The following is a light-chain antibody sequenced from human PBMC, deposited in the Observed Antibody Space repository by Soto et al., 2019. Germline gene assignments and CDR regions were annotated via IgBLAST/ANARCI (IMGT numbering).Light chain of an antibody. J-gene: IGKJ2*01. CDR1: HSISAW. CDR2: KAS. CDR3: HQYHSFFNYT. Sequence: DIQMTQSPSTLSASVGDRVTITCRASHSISAWLAWYQQKPGKAPKLLIYKASTLDSGVPSRFSGSGSGTEFTLTISSLQPADFATYYCHQYHSFFNYTFGQGTKLEIK. V-gene: IGKV1-5*03.